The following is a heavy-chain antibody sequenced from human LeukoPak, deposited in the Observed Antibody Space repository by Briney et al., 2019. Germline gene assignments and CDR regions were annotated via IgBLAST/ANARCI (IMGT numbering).Heavy chain of an antibody. V-gene: IGHV3-74*01. Sequence: GGSLRLSCEASGFTFTNYWMHWVRQAPGKELVWVLRIVGDGSATTYADSVKGRFTISRDNAKNTLYLQMSNLRAEDTAAYYCARGGPITVSVVKGFDVWGKGTTVTVSS. D-gene: IGHD3-22*01. CDR3: ARGGPITVSVVKGFDV. CDR1: GFTFTNYW. J-gene: IGHJ6*04. CDR2: IVGDGSAT.